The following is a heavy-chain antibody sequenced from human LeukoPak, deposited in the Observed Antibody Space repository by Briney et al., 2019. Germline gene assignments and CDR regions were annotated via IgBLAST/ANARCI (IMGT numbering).Heavy chain of an antibody. J-gene: IGHJ4*02. CDR3: ARYIAATGGFDY. V-gene: IGHV4-39*02. Sequence: SETLSLTCTVSGGSISSNSYYWGWIRQPPGKGLEWIGNIHYGGSTYYHASLKSRVTISVDTSKNHFSLKLSSVTAADTAVYYCARYIAATGGFDYWGQGTLVTVSS. CDR1: GGSISSNSYY. D-gene: IGHD6-13*01. CDR2: IHYGGST.